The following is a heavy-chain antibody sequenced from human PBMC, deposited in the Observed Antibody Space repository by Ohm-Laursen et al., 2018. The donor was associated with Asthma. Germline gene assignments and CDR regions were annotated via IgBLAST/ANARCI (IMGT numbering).Heavy chain of an antibody. D-gene: IGHD6-13*01. Sequence: GSLRLSCSASGFTFSSYAMSWVRQAPGKGLEWVSGISGSTYYADSVKGRFTISRDNSKNTLYLQMNSLRTEDTALYYCAKGSLAAADYNWFDPWGQGTLVTVSS. CDR2: ISGST. J-gene: IGHJ5*02. CDR1: GFTFSSYA. CDR3: AKGSLAAADYNWFDP. V-gene: IGHV3-23*01.